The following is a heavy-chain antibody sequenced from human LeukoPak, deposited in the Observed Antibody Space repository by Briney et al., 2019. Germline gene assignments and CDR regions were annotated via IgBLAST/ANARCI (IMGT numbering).Heavy chain of an antibody. CDR2: IWYDGSNK. J-gene: IGHJ6*02. CDR3: ARVDSYCSGEGCYYYYGMDV. D-gene: IGHD2-15*01. CDR1: GFTFNSYG. Sequence: PGGSLRLSCVASGFTFNSYGIHLVRQAPGKGLEWVAVIWYDGSNKYYADSVKGRFTISRDNSKNTLYLQMNSLRAEDTAVYYCARVDSYCSGEGCYYYYGMDVWGQGTTVTVSS. V-gene: IGHV3-33*08.